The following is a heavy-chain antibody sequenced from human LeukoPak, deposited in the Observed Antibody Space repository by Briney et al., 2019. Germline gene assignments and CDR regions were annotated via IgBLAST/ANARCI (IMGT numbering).Heavy chain of an antibody. CDR1: GFTFSSYE. D-gene: IGHD3-10*01. CDR3: ARRITMVRGVIISYYYYYMDV. V-gene: IGHV3-20*04. Sequence: GGSLRLSCAASGFTFSSYEMNWVRQAPGKGLEWVSGINWNGGSTGYADSVKGRFTISRDNAKNSLYLQMNSLRAEDTAVYYCARRITMVRGVIISYYYYYMDVWGKGTTVTVSS. CDR2: INWNGGST. J-gene: IGHJ6*03.